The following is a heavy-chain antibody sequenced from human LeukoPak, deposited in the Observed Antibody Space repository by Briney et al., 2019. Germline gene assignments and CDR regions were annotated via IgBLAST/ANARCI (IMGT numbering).Heavy chain of an antibody. D-gene: IGHD2/OR15-2a*01. CDR2: ISGRDGST. Sequence: GGSLRLSCAASGFTFNYHGMSWVRQTPGKGLEWVSAISGRDGSTYSADSVKGRFTISRDNAKNSLYLQMNSLRAEDTAVYYCASEYFRPSGNYWGQGTLVTVSS. J-gene: IGHJ4*02. CDR3: ASEYFRPSGNY. CDR1: GFTFNYHG. V-gene: IGHV3-23*01.